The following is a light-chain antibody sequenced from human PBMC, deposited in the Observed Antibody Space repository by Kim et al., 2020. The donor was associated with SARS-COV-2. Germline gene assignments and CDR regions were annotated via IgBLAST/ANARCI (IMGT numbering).Light chain of an antibody. V-gene: IGKV3-15*01. Sequence: EIVMTQSPATLSVSPGERATLSCRASQSVYSQVAWYQQKPGQAPKLLIYDASTRATGISDRFSGSGAGTEFTLTISSLQSEDFAVYYCQQCNSWPLTFGQGTKVDIK. J-gene: IGKJ1*01. CDR2: DAS. CDR3: QQCNSWPLT. CDR1: QSVYSQ.